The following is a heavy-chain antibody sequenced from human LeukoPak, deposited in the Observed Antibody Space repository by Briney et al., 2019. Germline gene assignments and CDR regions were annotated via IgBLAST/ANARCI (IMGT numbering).Heavy chain of an antibody. CDR2: VDTSGRT. CDR3: ARGGSLAYNWIDP. Sequence: SETMSLTCSVSGDSISSYYWNWIRQPAGKGLEWIGRVDTSGRTNYNHSLKSRLTMSLDTSKNQFSLRASSVTAADTAVYYCARGGSLAYNWIDPWGQGILVTVSS. CDR1: GDSISSYY. J-gene: IGHJ5*02. D-gene: IGHD6-13*01. V-gene: IGHV4-4*07.